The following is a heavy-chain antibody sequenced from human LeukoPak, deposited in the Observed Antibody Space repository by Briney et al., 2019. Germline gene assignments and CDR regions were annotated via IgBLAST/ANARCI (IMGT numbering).Heavy chain of an antibody. J-gene: IGHJ4*02. CDR2: IYYSGST. CDR1: GGSISSSSYY. Sequence: PSETLSLTCTVSGGSISSSSYYWGWIRQPPGKGLEWIGSIYYSGSTYYNPSLKSRVTISVDTSKNQFSLKLSSVTAADPAVYYCARRNCGGDCSTGYFDYWGQGTLVTVSS. CDR3: ARRNCGGDCSTGYFDY. V-gene: IGHV4-39*01. D-gene: IGHD2-21*01.